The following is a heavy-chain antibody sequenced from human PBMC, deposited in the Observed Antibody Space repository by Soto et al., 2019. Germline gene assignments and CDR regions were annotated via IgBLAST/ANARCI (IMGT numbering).Heavy chain of an antibody. CDR2: MNPKSGNT. D-gene: IGHD6-13*01. V-gene: IGHV1-8*01. J-gene: IGHJ6*03. Sequence: QVQLVQSGAEVKKPGASVKVSSKASGYIFTSYDINWVRQATGQGLEWVGWMNPKSGNTGYAQKFEGRVTMTRNTSISTAYMELSSLRSEDTAVYYCARAPEYSSTWYFYYYYLDVWGNGTTVAVS. CDR3: ARAPEYSSTWYFYYYYLDV. CDR1: GYIFTSYD.